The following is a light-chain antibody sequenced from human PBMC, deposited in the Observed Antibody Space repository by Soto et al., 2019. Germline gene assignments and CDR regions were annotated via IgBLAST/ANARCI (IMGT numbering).Light chain of an antibody. CDR2: EGS. CDR1: SSDVGSYNL. Sequence: QSALTQPASVSGSPGQSITISCTGTSSDVGSYNLVSWYQQHPGKAPKLMIYEGSKRPSGVSNRFSGSKSGNTASLTISGLQAEDEADYYCCPYAGSSIVVFGGGTKVTVL. CDR3: CPYAGSSIVV. V-gene: IGLV2-23*01. J-gene: IGLJ2*01.